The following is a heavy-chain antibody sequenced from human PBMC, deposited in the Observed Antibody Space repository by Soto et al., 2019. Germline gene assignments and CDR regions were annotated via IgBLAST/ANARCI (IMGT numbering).Heavy chain of an antibody. J-gene: IGHJ5*01. CDR3: ARDPSEGRVGNWFES. D-gene: IGHD2-2*01. CDR1: GFTFSRYG. Sequence: EVQLVESGGGLVKPGGSLRLSCAASGFTFSRYGMNWLRQAPGKGLEWVASISSSTSYVYYADSVKGRFSTSRANAKNILFLEMYALRTEDTAVYYCARDPSEGRVGNWFESWGQGTLVTVSS. CDR2: ISSSTSYV. V-gene: IGHV3-21*06.